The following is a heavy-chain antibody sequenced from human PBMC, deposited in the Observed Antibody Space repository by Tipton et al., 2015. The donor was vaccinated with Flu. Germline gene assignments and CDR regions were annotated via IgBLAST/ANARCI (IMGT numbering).Heavy chain of an antibody. CDR2: IYTSGST. CDR1: GGSISSGRYY. J-gene: IGHJ4*02. V-gene: IGHV4-61*02. Sequence: TLSLTCTVSGGSISSGRYYWSWIRQPAGKGLEWIGRIYTSGSTNYNPSLKSRVTISVDTSKNQFSLKLSSVTAADTAVYYCARAGWLLPFDYWGQGTLVTVSS. CDR3: ARAGWLLPFDY. D-gene: IGHD3-22*01.